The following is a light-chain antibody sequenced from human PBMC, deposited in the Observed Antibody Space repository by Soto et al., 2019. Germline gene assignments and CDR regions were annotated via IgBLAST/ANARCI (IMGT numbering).Light chain of an antibody. CDR2: GAS. V-gene: IGKV3-15*01. Sequence: IVMTQSAATLTVFPGERATVSCRASQSVSSNLAWYQQKPGQAPRLLIYGASTRATGIPARFSGSGSGTEFTLTIGSLQSEDFAVYYCQQYNNWPRTFGQGTKLEIK. CDR1: QSVSSN. J-gene: IGKJ2*01. CDR3: QQYNNWPRT.